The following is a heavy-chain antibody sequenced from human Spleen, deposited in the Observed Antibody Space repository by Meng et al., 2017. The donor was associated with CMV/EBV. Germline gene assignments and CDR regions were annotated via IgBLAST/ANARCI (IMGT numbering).Heavy chain of an antibody. D-gene: IGHD1-26*01. CDR2: INPNSGGT. CDR3: ARGRYSGSYYCDY. CDR1: GYTFTGYD. J-gene: IGHJ4*02. Sequence: KASGYTFTGYDMHWLRQAPGQGLEWMGWINPNSGGTNYAQKFQGRVTMTRDTSISTAYMELSRLRSDDTAVYYCARGRYSGSYYCDYWGQGTLVTVSS. V-gene: IGHV1-2*02.